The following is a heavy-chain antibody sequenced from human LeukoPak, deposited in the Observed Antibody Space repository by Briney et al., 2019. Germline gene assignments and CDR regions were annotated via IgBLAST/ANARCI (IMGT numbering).Heavy chain of an antibody. CDR3: AKDQYSSSWYYFDY. V-gene: IGHV3-23*01. Sequence: GGSLRLSCAASGFTFNNYAMSWVRQAPGKGLEWVSAISGSGGSTYYADSVKGRFTISRDNSKNTLYLQMNSLRVEDTAVYCCAKDQYSSSWYYFDYWGQGTLVTVSS. J-gene: IGHJ4*02. CDR1: GFTFNNYA. CDR2: ISGSGGST. D-gene: IGHD6-13*01.